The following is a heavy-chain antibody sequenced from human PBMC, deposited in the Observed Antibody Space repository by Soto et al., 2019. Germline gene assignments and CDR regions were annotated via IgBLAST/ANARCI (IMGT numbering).Heavy chain of an antibody. J-gene: IGHJ4*02. Sequence: QLQQSGPGLLKPSQTLSLTCAVSGDSVSSSDAAWNWIRQSPSRGLEWLGRTYYRSKWYNDYAVSVNSRITINPDTSNNLFSLQLNSVTPEDTAVYYCARGAYNSVWSWGQGTLVTVSS. CDR1: GDSVSSSDAA. V-gene: IGHV6-1*01. CDR2: TYYRSKWYN. D-gene: IGHD6-19*01. CDR3: ARGAYNSVWS.